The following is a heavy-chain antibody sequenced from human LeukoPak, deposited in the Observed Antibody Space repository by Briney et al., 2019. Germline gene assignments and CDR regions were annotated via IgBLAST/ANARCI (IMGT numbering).Heavy chain of an antibody. J-gene: IGHJ3*02. CDR2: IYSDNT. CDR1: GFTVSSNS. V-gene: IGHV3-53*01. CDR3: ARVAEAAGFDI. D-gene: IGHD6-25*01. Sequence: PGGSLRLSCTVSGFTVSSNSMSWVRQAPGKGLEWVSFIYSDNTHYSDSVKGRFTISRDNAKNSLYLQMNSLRAEDTAVYYCARVAEAAGFDIWGQGTMVTVSS.